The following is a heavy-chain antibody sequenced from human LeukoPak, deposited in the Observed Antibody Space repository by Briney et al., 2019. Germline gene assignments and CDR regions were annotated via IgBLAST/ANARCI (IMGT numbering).Heavy chain of an antibody. D-gene: IGHD2-8*01. V-gene: IGHV4-34*01. J-gene: IGHJ5*02. CDR2: INHSGST. CDR3: ARTFRVLYGLDP. CDR1: GGSFSGYY. Sequence: SETLSLTCAVYGGSFSGYYWSWIRQPPGKGLEWIGEINHSGSTNYNPSLKSRVTISVDTSKNQFSLKLSSVTAADTAVYYCARTFRVLYGLDPWGQGTPVTVSS.